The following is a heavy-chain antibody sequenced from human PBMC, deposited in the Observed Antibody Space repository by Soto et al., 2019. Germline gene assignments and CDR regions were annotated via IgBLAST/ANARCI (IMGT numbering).Heavy chain of an antibody. V-gene: IGHV1-18*01. CDR3: ARDIVVVVAATLSYYYYMDV. CDR1: AYTFTSYG. Sequence: GASVKVSCKASAYTFTSYGISWVRQAPGQGLEWMGWISAYNGNTNYAQKLQGRVTMTTDTSTSTAYMELRSLRSDDTAVYYCARDIVVVVAATLSYYYYMDVWGKGTTVTVSS. D-gene: IGHD2-15*01. CDR2: ISAYNGNT. J-gene: IGHJ6*03.